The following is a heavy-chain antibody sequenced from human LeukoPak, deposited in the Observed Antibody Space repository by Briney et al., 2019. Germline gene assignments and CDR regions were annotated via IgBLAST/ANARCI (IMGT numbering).Heavy chain of an antibody. CDR1: GFTFSSYA. CDR3: ARGCSGGSCYSRNWFDP. CDR2: ISSNGGST. J-gene: IGHJ5*02. V-gene: IGHV3-64*01. Sequence: GGSLRLSCAASGFTFSSYAMHWVRQAPGKGLEYVSAISSNGGSTYYANSVKGRFTISRDNSKNTLYLQMGNLRAEDMAVYYCARGCSGGSCYSRNWFDPWGQGTLVTVSS. D-gene: IGHD2-15*01.